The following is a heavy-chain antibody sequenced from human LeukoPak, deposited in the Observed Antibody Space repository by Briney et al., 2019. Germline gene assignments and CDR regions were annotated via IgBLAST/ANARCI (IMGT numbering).Heavy chain of an antibody. Sequence: SETLSLTCAVYGGSFSGYYWSWIRQPPGKGLEWIGEINHSGSTNYNPSLKSRVTISVDTSKNQFSLKLSSVTAADTAVYYCARGHRDYDILSGYYYNYWGPGTLVTVSS. V-gene: IGHV4-34*01. CDR1: GGSFSGYY. CDR3: ARGHRDYDILSGYYYNY. D-gene: IGHD3-9*01. CDR2: INHSGST. J-gene: IGHJ4*02.